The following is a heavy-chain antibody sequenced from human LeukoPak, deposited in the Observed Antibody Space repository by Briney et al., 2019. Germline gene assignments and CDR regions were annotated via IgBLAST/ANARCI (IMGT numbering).Heavy chain of an antibody. CDR1: GFTFNSYA. D-gene: IGHD3-10*01. V-gene: IGHV3-30*04. J-gene: IGHJ5*02. Sequence: GRSLRLSCAASGFTFNSYAMHWVRQAPGKGLEWVAIISYDGSNKYYADSVKGRFTISRDNSKNTLYLQMNSLKVEDTAGYYCAKGYYGSGSYGWFDPWGQGTLVTVSS. CDR2: ISYDGSNK. CDR3: AKGYYGSGSYGWFDP.